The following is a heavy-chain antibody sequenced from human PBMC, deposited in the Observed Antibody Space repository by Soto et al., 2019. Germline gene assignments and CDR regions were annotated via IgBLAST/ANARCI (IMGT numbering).Heavy chain of an antibody. CDR3: ARAGSGLRYFDWSNYYYYYMDV. J-gene: IGHJ6*03. CDR2: MNPNSGNT. D-gene: IGHD3-9*01. Sequence: ASVEVSCEASGYTFTSYDSNWVRQATGQGLEWMGWMNPNSGNTGYAQKFQGRVTMTRNTSISTAYMELSSLRSEDTAVYYCARAGSGLRYFDWSNYYYYYMDVWGKGTTVTVSS. V-gene: IGHV1-8*01. CDR1: GYTFTSYD.